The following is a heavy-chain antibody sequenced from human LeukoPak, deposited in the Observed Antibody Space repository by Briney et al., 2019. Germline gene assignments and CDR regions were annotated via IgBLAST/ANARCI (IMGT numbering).Heavy chain of an antibody. CDR2: ISSSSSYI. CDR1: GFTFSSYS. V-gene: IGHV3-21*01. Sequence: GGSLRLSCAASGFTFSSYSMNWVRQAPGKGLEWVSSISSSSSYIYYADSVKGRFTISRDNAKSSLYLQMNSLRAEDTAVYYCATAWYQLPHLNRGQGTLVTVSS. J-gene: IGHJ4*02. CDR3: ATAWYQLPHLN. D-gene: IGHD2-2*01.